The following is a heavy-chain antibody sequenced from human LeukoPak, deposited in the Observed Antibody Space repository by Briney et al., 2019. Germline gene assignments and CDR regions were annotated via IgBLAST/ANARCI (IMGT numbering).Heavy chain of an antibody. J-gene: IGHJ4*02. CDR2: IIPIFGTA. CDR3: ARSSIIAAAGPYYFDY. V-gene: IGHV1-69*06. D-gene: IGHD6-13*01. Sequence: GSSVTVSCKASGGTFIIYAISWVRQAPGQGLEWMGGIIPIFGTANYAQKFQGRVTINADKATSTDYMEVRRLRSGDTAVYYCARSSIIAAAGPYYFDYWGQGTLVTVSS. CDR1: GGTFIIYA.